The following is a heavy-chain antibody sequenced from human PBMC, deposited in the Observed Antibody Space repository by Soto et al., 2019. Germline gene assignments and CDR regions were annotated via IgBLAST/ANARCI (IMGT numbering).Heavy chain of an antibody. CDR2: IRHDGSNI. D-gene: IGHD3-16*01. J-gene: IGHJ4*02. CDR3: TRDGGGGTTFFGYHDY. CDR1: GFSFRTYG. V-gene: IGHV3-33*01. Sequence: QVQLVESGGGVVQPGRSLRLSCVVSGFSFRTYGMHWVRQAPGKGLEWVAIIRHDGSNIHYGDSVKGRFTISRDNSRNTLYLQMNGLRDEDTAVYYCTRDGGGGTTFFGYHDYWGQGTPVTVSS.